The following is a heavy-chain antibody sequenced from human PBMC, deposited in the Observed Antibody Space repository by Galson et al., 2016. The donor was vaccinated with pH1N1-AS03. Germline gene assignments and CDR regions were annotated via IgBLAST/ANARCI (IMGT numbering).Heavy chain of an antibody. Sequence: SLRLSCAASGFTFSTNAVSWVRQAPGKGLEWVATITGTSGTTYYADSVKGRFTVSRENSRNTLYLQMNNLRAEDSALYYCARDPGRDTWTAYSFASWGQGALVTVSS. J-gene: IGHJ4*02. CDR2: ITGTSGTT. CDR1: GFTFSTNA. V-gene: IGHV3-23*01. CDR3: ARDPGRDTWTAYSFAS. D-gene: IGHD1-1*01.